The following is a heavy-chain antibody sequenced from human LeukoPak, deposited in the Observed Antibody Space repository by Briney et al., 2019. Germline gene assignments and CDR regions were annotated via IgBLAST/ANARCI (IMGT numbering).Heavy chain of an antibody. CDR3: ARQDHPDHGEPNWFDP. V-gene: IGHV4-39*01. CDR2: IYYSGST. J-gene: IGHJ5*02. Sequence: SETLSLTCTVSGGSISTCGYYWAWIRQPPGKTLDWIGSIYYSGSTNYSPSLQSRVTISVDTSKNQFSLRLTSATAADTAVYYCARQDHPDHGEPNWFDPWGQGTLVTVSP. CDR1: GGSISTCGYY. D-gene: IGHD4-17*01.